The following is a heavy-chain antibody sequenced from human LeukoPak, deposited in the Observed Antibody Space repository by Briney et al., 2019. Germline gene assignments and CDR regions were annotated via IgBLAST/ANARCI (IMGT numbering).Heavy chain of an antibody. V-gene: IGHV1-46*01. CDR3: ARDSAGATPFDY. CDR2: INPSGGST. J-gene: IGHJ4*02. CDR1: GGTFSSYA. D-gene: IGHD1-26*01. Sequence: ASVKVSCKASGGTFSSYAISWVRQAPGQGLEWMGIINPSGGSTSYAQKFQGRVTMTRDTSTSTVYMELSSLRSEDTAVYYCARDSAGATPFDYWGQGTLVTVSS.